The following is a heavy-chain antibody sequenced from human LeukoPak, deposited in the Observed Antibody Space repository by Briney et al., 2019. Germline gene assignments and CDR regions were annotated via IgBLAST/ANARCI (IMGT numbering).Heavy chain of an antibody. Sequence: PGGSLRLSCAASGFTFSSYAMSWVRQAPGKGLEWVSAISGSGGSTYYADSVEGRFTISRDNSKNTLYLQMNSLTAEDTAVYYCAKDPNPYGDYVQFDYWGQGTLVTVSS. CDR1: GFTFSSYA. J-gene: IGHJ4*02. V-gene: IGHV3-23*01. CDR2: ISGSGGST. D-gene: IGHD4-17*01. CDR3: AKDPNPYGDYVQFDY.